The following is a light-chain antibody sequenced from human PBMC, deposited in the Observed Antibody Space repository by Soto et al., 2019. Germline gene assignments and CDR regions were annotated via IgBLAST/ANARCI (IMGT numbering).Light chain of an antibody. CDR1: SRDVGGYKY. Sequence: QSVLTQPASVSGSPGQSITISCTGTSRDVGGYKYVSWYQQHPVKAPKLIIYEVSNRPSGVSNRFSGSKSSNTASLTISGLQAEDEADYYCTSYRGSSTLVFGGGPKLPVL. CDR3: TSYRGSSTLV. V-gene: IGLV2-14*01. CDR2: EVS. J-gene: IGLJ2*01.